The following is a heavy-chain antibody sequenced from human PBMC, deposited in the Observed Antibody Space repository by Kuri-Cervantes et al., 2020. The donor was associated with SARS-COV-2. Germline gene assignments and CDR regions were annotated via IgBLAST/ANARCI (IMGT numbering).Heavy chain of an antibody. CDR1: GGSISSYY. Sequence: SETLSLTCTVSGGSISSYYWSWIRQPAGKGLEWIGRIYTSGSTNYNPSLKSRVTISVDTSKNQFSLKLSSVTAADTAVYYCARGQVAGYYYGMDVWGQGTTVTVSS. J-gene: IGHJ6*02. V-gene: IGHV4-4*07. CDR2: IYTSGST. D-gene: IGHD2-15*01. CDR3: ARGQVAGYYYGMDV.